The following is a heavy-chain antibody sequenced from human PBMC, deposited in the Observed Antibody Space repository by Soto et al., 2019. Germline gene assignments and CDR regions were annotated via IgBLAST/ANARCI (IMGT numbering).Heavy chain of an antibody. Sequence: RLCCAASEFTFSYYIMNGGHQAPRRGVEWGAIIGYDGSLKYYADSMKGRFTISRDNSKNTMYLQLNCLRSEDTAVYYCARVVVRGPNWFDPWGQGT. V-gene: IGHV3-33*01. CDR1: EFTFSYYI. CDR3: ARVVVRGPNWFDP. CDR2: IGYDGSLK. D-gene: IGHD3-10*01. J-gene: IGHJ5*02.